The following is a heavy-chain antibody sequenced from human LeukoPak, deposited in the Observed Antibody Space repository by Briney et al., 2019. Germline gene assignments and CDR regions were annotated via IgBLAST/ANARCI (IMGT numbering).Heavy chain of an antibody. Sequence: GGSLRLSCAASGFTFSSYAMSWVRQAPGKGMEWVSSMSGSGGSTYYADSVKGRFTISRDDSKNTLYLQMNSLRAEDTAVYYCARVRYGELDVWGQGTTVTVSS. V-gene: IGHV3-23*01. CDR1: GFTFSSYA. CDR2: MSGSGGST. D-gene: IGHD4-17*01. CDR3: ARVRYGELDV. J-gene: IGHJ6*02.